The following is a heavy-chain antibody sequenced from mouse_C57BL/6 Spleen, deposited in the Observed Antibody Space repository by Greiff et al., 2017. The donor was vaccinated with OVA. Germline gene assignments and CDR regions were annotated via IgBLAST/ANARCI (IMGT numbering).Heavy chain of an antibody. V-gene: IGHV1-80*01. Sequence: VQLQQSGAELVKPGASVKISCKASGYAFSSYWMNWVKQRPGKGLEWIGQIYPGDGDTNYNGKFKGKATLTADKSSSTAYMQLSSLTSEDSAVYFCARIEQLYYAMDYWGQGTSVTVSS. CDR2: IYPGDGDT. D-gene: IGHD3-1*01. CDR1: GYAFSSYW. CDR3: ARIEQLYYAMDY. J-gene: IGHJ4*01.